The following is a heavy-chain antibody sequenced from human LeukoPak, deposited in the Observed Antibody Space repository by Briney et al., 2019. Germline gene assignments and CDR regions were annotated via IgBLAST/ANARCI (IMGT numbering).Heavy chain of an antibody. V-gene: IGHV3-23*01. CDR2: ISNSGDAT. Sequence: PGGSLRLSCVGSGFTFSSYAMSWVRQAPGKGLEWVSTISNSGDATFYADAVKGRFTISRDNSKNTLYLQMYSLRAEDTAIYYCAKAPPYTKYFDYWGQGTLLTVSS. CDR3: AKAPPYTKYFDY. CDR1: GFTFSSYA. D-gene: IGHD1-1*01. J-gene: IGHJ4*02.